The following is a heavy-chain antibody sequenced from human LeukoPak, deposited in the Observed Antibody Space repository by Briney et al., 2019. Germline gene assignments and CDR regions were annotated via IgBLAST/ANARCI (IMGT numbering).Heavy chain of an antibody. CDR2: ISSGGSSI. D-gene: IGHD3-10*01. J-gene: IGHJ4*02. CDR1: GFTFSNYE. CDR3: ARGRGLPGPLDY. Sequence: GGSLRLSCAASGFTFSNYEMNWVRQAPGKGLEWVSYISSGGSSISYADSVKGRFTISRDNAKNSLYLQMNSLRAEDTAVYYCARGRGLPGPLDYWGQGTLVTVSS. V-gene: IGHV3-48*03.